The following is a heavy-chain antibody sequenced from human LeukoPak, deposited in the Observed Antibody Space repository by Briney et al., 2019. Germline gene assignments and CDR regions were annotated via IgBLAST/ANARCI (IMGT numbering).Heavy chain of an antibody. CDR3: ARGVDYYGNSGTIDY. CDR2: IWYDGSNK. D-gene: IGHD5-12*01. CDR1: GFPFSDYG. J-gene: IGHJ4*02. V-gene: IGHV3-33*01. Sequence: TGGSLRLSCTASGFPFSDYGMHWVRQPPGKGLGGVAIIWYDGSNKTYEDSVKGRFTISRDNSKNTLYLQMNSLRAEDTAVYYCARGVDYYGNSGTIDYWGQGTLVTVSS.